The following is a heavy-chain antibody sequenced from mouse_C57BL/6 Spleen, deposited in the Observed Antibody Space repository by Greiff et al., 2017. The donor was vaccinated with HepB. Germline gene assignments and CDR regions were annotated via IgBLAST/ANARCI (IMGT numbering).Heavy chain of an antibody. D-gene: IGHD1-1*01. J-gene: IGHJ1*03. Sequence: EVKLEESGGGLVKPGGSLKLSCAASGFTFSSYAMSWVRQTPEKRLEWVATISDGGSYTYYPDNVKGRFTISRDNAKNNLYLQMSHLKSEDTAMYYCAYYYGSSYVWYFDVWGTGTTVTVSS. CDR2: ISDGGSYT. CDR1: GFTFSSYA. V-gene: IGHV5-4*03. CDR3: AYYYGSSYVWYFDV.